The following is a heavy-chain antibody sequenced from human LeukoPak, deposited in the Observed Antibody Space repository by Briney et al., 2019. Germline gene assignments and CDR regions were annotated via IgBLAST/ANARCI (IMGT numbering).Heavy chain of an antibody. CDR2: IYTSGST. V-gene: IGHV4-4*07. Sequence: SETLSLTCTVSGGSISSYYWSWIRQPAGKGLDWIGRIYTSGSTNYNPSLKSRVTMSVDTSKNQFSLKLSSVTAADTAVYYCARARTYDSSGYYYGYYYYMDVWGKGTTVTVSS. D-gene: IGHD3-22*01. J-gene: IGHJ6*03. CDR1: GGSISSYY. CDR3: ARARTYDSSGYYYGYYYYMDV.